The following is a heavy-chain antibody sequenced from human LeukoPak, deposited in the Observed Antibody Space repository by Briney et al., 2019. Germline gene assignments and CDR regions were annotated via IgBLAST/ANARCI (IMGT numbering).Heavy chain of an antibody. CDR1: GFTFSNAW. Sequence: GGSLRLSCAASGFTFSNAWLNWVRQAPGKGLEWVGHIKSKTDGGTADYAAPVKGRFTMSRDDSKNTLYLQMNGLKTDDTAVYYCISPRADWGQGTLVTVSS. CDR3: ISPRAD. V-gene: IGHV3-15*01. CDR2: IKSKTDGGTA. J-gene: IGHJ4*02.